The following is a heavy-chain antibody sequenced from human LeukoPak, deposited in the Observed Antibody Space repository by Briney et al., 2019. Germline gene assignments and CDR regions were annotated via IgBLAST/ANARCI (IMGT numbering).Heavy chain of an antibody. CDR2: ISGSGGST. CDR3: AKGEAVCSGGSCYSSSHFDY. CDR1: GFTFSSYA. D-gene: IGHD2-15*01. Sequence: GGSLRLSRAASGFTFSSYAMSWVRQAPGKGLEWVSAISGSGGSTYYADSVKGRFTISRDNSKNTLYLQMNSLRAEDTAVYYCAKGEAVCSGGSCYSSSHFDYWGQGTLVTVSS. V-gene: IGHV3-23*01. J-gene: IGHJ4*02.